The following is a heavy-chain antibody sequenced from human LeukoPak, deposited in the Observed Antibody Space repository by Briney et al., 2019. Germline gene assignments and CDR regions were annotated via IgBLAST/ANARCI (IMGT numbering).Heavy chain of an antibody. V-gene: IGHV3-23*01. CDR2: ISGSGGST. CDR1: GFTFSSYA. Sequence: GSLRLSCAASGFTFSSYAMSWVRQAPGKGLEWVSAISGSGGSTYYADSVKGRFTISRDNSKNTLYLQMNSLRAEDTAVYYCAKVVPAAIIPPFYYYYYYGMDVWGQGTTVTVSS. J-gene: IGHJ6*02. CDR3: AKVVPAAIIPPFYYYYYYGMDV. D-gene: IGHD2-2*02.